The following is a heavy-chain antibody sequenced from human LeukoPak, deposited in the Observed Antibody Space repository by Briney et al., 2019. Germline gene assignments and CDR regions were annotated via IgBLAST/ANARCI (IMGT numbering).Heavy chain of an antibody. CDR3: ARDFDYGDYFDAFDI. D-gene: IGHD4-17*01. V-gene: IGHV3-48*03. Sequence: PGGSLRLSCAASGFTFSSYEMNWVRQAPAKGLEWVSDISSSGSTIYYADSVKGRFTISRDNAKNSLYLQMNSLRAEDTAVYYCARDFDYGDYFDAFDIWGQGTMVTVSS. CDR2: ISSSGSTI. J-gene: IGHJ3*02. CDR1: GFTFSSYE.